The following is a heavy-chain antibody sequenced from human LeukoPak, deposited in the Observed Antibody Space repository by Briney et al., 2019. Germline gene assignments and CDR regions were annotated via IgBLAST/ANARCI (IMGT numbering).Heavy chain of an antibody. CDR3: ARDYLFSPGYPVLYFDY. J-gene: IGHJ4*02. V-gene: IGHV1-2*02. D-gene: IGHD1-1*01. CDR2: INPNSGGT. Sequence: GASVKVSCKASGFTFTGYYMHWVRQAPGQGLEWMGWINPNSGGTNYAQKFQGRVTMTRDTSISTAYMELSGLRSDDTAVYYCARDYLFSPGYPVLYFDYWGQGTLVTVSS. CDR1: GFTFTGYY.